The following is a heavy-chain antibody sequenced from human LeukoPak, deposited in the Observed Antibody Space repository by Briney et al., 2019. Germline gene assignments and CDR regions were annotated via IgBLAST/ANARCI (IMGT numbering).Heavy chain of an antibody. CDR3: ARKEGSSWNY. D-gene: IGHD6-13*01. V-gene: IGHV3-30*14. CDR1: GFTFSSYD. J-gene: IGHJ4*02. Sequence: GGSLRLSCAASGFTFSSYDMHWVRQAPGKGLEWVAVISYDGSDKYYADSVKGRFTISRDNSKNTLYLQMNSLRAEDTAMYYCARKEGSSWNYWGQGTLVTVSS. CDR2: ISYDGSDK.